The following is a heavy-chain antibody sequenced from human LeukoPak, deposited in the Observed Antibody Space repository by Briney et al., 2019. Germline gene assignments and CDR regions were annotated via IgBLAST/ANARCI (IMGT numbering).Heavy chain of an antibody. CDR1: GGSISSSSYY. D-gene: IGHD6-25*01. V-gene: IGHV4-39*01. J-gene: IGHJ4*02. CDR2: IYYSGST. CDR3: ARLGGHTY. Sequence: PSETRSLTCTVSGGSISSSSYYWGWIRQPPGKGLEWIGSIYYSGSTYYNPSLKSRVTISVDTSKNQFSLKLSSVTAADTAVYYCARLGGHTYWGQGTLVTVSS.